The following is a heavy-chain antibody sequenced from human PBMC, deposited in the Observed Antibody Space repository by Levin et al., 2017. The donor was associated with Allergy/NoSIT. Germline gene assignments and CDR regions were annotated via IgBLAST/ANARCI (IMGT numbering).Heavy chain of an antibody. CDR3: ARDLGYSYNDY. D-gene: IGHD5-18*01. J-gene: IGHJ4*02. CDR1: GFTFSSYA. CDR2: ISYDGSNK. Sequence: LSLTCAASGFTFSSYAMHWVRQAPGKGLEWVAVISYDGSNKYYADSVKGRFTISRDNSKNTLYLQMNSLRAEDTAVYYCARDLGYSYNDYWGQGTLVTVSS. V-gene: IGHV3-30*04.